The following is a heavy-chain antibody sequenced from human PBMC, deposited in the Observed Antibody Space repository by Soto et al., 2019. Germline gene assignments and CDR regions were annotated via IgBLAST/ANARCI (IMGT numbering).Heavy chain of an antibody. J-gene: IGHJ6*02. CDR3: ARAGVFGMDV. Sequence: QVQLQESGPGLVKPLQTLSLTCTVSGASISSADYYWSCIRQPPGMGLEWIGYIYYSGSTYYNPSLKSRLTLSLDTSKNQFSLRLSSVTAADTAVYYSARAGVFGMDVWGQGTTVTVSS. D-gene: IGHD2-8*01. V-gene: IGHV4-30-4*01. CDR1: GASISSADYY. CDR2: IYYSGST.